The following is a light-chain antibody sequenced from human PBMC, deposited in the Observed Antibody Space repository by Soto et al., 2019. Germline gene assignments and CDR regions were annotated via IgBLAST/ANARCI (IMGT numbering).Light chain of an antibody. CDR3: QHVGSSLFT. J-gene: IGKJ3*01. CDR2: GAS. Sequence: EIVLTQSPGTLSLSPGERATLSCRASQSVSSTYLAWYKQKSGQATRLLIYGASSRATGIPDRFSCSGSGTDFTLTISRLEPEDFSVYYCQHVGSSLFTFGPGTKLYI. CDR1: QSVSSTY. V-gene: IGKV3-20*01.